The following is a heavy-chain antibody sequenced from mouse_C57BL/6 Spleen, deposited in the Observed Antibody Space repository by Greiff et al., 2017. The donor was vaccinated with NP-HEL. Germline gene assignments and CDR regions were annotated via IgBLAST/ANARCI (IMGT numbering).Heavy chain of an antibody. D-gene: IGHD3-1*01. CDR3: ARRGLFAY. J-gene: IGHJ3*01. CDR2: IYPRSGNT. V-gene: IGHV1-81*01. Sequence: VKVVESGAELARPGASVKLSCKASGYTFTSYGISWVKQRTGQGLEWIGEIYPRSGNTYYNEKFKGKATLTADKSSSTAYMELRSLTSEDSAVYFCARRGLFAYWGQGTLVTVSA. CDR1: GYTFTSYG.